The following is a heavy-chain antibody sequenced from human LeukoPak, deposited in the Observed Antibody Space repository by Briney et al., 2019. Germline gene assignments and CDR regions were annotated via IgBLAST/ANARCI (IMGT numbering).Heavy chain of an antibody. Sequence: GGSLRLSCATSGFTFSDYYMSWIRHAPGKGLEWVSYISSSGSPLYYADSVKGRFTISRDNANNSVSLQMNSLRAEDTAVYYCTRDPDTSSKVDYWGQGALVTVSS. J-gene: IGHJ4*02. CDR1: GFTFSDYY. V-gene: IGHV3-11*01. CDR3: TRDPDTSSKVDY. D-gene: IGHD6-6*01. CDR2: ISSSGSPL.